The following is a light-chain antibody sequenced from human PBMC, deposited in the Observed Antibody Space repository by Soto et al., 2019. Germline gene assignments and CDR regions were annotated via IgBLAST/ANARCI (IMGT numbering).Light chain of an antibody. CDR1: QTVSGSY. CDR2: DAS. J-gene: IGKJ1*01. Sequence: EIVLTQSAGTLSLSPGARATLSCRASQTVSGSYLAWFQQKPGQAPRLLIYDASPRAAGVPDRFSGSGSGTDFSLTINRLEPEDFAVYYCQHYGSSPWTFGQGTKVEIK. CDR3: QHYGSSPWT. V-gene: IGKV3-20*01.